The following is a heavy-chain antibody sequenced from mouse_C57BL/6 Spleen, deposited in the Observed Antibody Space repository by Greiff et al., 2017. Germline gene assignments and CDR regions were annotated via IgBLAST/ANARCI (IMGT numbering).Heavy chain of an antibody. CDR1: GYTFTDYY. J-gene: IGHJ3*01. D-gene: IGHD1-1*01. CDR2: INPYNGGT. Sequence: VQLQQSGPVLVKPGASVKMSCKASGYTFTDYYMNWVKQSHGKSLEWIGVINPYNGGTSYNQKFKGKATLTVDKSSSTAYMELNSLTSEDSAVYYCAREGPSYYYGSAFAYWGQGTLVTVSA. V-gene: IGHV1-19*01. CDR3: AREGPSYYYGSAFAY.